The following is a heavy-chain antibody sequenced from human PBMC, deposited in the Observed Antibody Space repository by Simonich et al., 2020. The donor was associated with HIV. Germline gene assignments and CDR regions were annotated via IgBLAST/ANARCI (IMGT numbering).Heavy chain of an antibody. J-gene: IGHJ3*02. CDR1: GGSFRGYY. CDR2: INHSGST. CDR3: ARRSAGDGEGFDI. V-gene: IGHV4-34*01. D-gene: IGHD3-10*01. Sequence: QVQLQQWGARLLKPSETLSLTCAVYGGSFRGYYWTWFRQPPGKGMEWIGEINHSGSTNYKPSLKDRVSMSVNTSKNQFSLKLSSVTAADTAVYYCARRSAGDGEGFDIWGQGTMVTVSS.